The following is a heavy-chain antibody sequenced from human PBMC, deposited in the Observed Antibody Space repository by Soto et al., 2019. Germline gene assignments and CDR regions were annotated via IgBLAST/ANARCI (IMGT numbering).Heavy chain of an antibody. V-gene: IGHV3-30-3*01. CDR2: ISYDGSNK. CDR1: GFTFSSYA. Sequence: GGSLRLSCAASGFTFSSYAMHWVRQAPGKGLEWVAVISYDGSNKYYADSVKGRFTISRDNSKNTLYLQMNSLRAEDTAVYYCARVYTMGKSSSWGEYYYGMDVWGQGTTVTVSS. CDR3: ARVYTMGKSSSWGEYYYGMDV. D-gene: IGHD6-13*01. J-gene: IGHJ6*02.